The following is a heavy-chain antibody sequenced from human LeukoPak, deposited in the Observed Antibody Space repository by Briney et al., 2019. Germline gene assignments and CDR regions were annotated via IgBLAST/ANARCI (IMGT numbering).Heavy chain of an antibody. CDR2: IGWNSGVM. J-gene: IGHJ2*01. D-gene: IGHD3-10*01. Sequence: GGSLRLSCAASGFTFDDYAMHWVRQAPGKGLEWVSGIGWNSGVMVYADSVKGRFTISRDNAKNSLYLQMNSLRTEDTAFYYCAKVAGSGTSMRYFDLWGRGTLVTVSS. V-gene: IGHV3-9*01. CDR3: AKVAGSGTSMRYFDL. CDR1: GFTFDDYA.